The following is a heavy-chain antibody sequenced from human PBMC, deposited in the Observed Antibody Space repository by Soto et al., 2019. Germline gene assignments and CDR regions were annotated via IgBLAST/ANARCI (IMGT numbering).Heavy chain of an antibody. CDR1: GYTFTSYY. Sequence: ASVKVSCKASGYTFTSYYMHWVRQAPGQGLEWMGIINPSGGSTSYAQKFQGRVTMTRDTSTSTVYMELSSLRAEDTAVYYCAKSKGRLVIAVAGTFDYWGQGTLVTVSS. V-gene: IGHV1-46*01. D-gene: IGHD6-19*01. CDR2: INPSGGST. CDR3: AKSKGRLVIAVAGTFDY. J-gene: IGHJ4*02.